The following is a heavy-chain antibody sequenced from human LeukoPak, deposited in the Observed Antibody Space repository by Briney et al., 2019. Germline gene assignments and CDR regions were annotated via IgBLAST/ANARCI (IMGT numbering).Heavy chain of an antibody. D-gene: IGHD1-26*01. CDR3: ARGKRSYYYFDY. CDR1: GGSISSYY. CDR2: IYYSGST. Sequence: PSETLSLTCTVSGGSISSYYWSWIRQPPGKGLEWIGYIYYSGSTNYNPSLKSRVTISVDTSKNQFSLKLSSVTAADTAVYYCARGKRSYYYFDYWGQGTLVTVSS. V-gene: IGHV4-59*01. J-gene: IGHJ4*02.